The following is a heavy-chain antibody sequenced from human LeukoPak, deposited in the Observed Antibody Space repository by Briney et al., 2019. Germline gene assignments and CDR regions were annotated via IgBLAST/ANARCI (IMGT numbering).Heavy chain of an antibody. CDR2: INPYNGET. CDR3: VRLCLGQFSSGFDY. Sequence: ASVKVSCKASGYSFTSFAISWVRRAPGQGLEWMGWINPYNGETNYAQKLQGRVTMTTDTSTSTAYMELRSLRSDDTAVYYCVRLCLGQFSSGFDYWGQGTLVTVSS. D-gene: IGHD3-16*02. CDR1: GYSFTSFA. V-gene: IGHV1-18*01. J-gene: IGHJ4*02.